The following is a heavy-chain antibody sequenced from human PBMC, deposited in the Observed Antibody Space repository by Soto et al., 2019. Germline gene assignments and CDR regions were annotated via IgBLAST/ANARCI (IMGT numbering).Heavy chain of an antibody. J-gene: IGHJ3*02. D-gene: IGHD2-15*01. V-gene: IGHV2-70*04. CDR1: GFSFTTSEMR. CDR2: INWDDDK. Sequence: SGPTLVNPTPPLTLTCTFAGFSFTTSEMRVGWIRQPPGKALGWLARINWDDDKFYSTSLKTRLTISNDTSKNHVVLTMTNMAPVDTATYYCAHIEVSGSAFDIWGQGTMVTVSS. CDR3: AHIEVSGSAFDI.